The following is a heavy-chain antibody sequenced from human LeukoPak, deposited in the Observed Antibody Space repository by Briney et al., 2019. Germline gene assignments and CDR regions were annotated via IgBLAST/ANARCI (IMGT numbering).Heavy chain of an antibody. V-gene: IGHV4-34*01. CDR1: GGSFSGYY. D-gene: IGHD1-1*01. Sequence: KSSETLSLTCAVYGGSFSGYYWSWIRQPPGKGLEWFGEINHSGSTNYNPSLKSRVTISVDTSKNQFSLKLSSVTAADTAVYYCARDNWLEQLNAFDIWGQGTMVTVSS. CDR3: ARDNWLEQLNAFDI. CDR2: INHSGST. J-gene: IGHJ3*02.